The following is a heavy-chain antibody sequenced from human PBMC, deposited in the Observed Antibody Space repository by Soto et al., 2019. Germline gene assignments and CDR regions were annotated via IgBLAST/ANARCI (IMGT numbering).Heavy chain of an antibody. CDR3: AKGHPTDDYHGSGSIFYYYYAMDV. V-gene: IGHV3-30*18. CDR1: GFIFGSYG. CDR2: MSYDRSNK. J-gene: IGHJ6*02. Sequence: QVLLVESGGGVVQPGRSLRLSCAASGFIFGSYGMHWVRQAPGKGLEWVAVMSYDRSNKYYADSVKGRFTISRDNSKNTLYLHMNSLRTEDTAIYYCAKGHPTDDYHGSGSIFYYYYAMDVWGQGTTVTVSS. D-gene: IGHD3-10*01.